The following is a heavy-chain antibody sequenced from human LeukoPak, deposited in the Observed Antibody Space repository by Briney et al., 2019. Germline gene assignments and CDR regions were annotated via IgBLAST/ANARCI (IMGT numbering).Heavy chain of an antibody. CDR2: ISYDGSNK. J-gene: IGHJ6*02. CDR1: GFTFSSYG. CDR3: AKDWSYSSGFWRYCYYGMDV. V-gene: IGHV3-30*18. D-gene: IGHD6-19*01. Sequence: GGSLRLSCAASGFTFSSYGMHWVRQAPGKGLEWVAVISYDGSNKYYADSVKGRFTISRDNSKNTLYLQMNSLRAEDTAVYYCAKDWSYSSGFWRYCYYGMDVWGQGTTVTVSS.